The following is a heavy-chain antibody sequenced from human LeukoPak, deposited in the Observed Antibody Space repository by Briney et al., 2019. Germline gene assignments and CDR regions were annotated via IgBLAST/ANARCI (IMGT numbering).Heavy chain of an antibody. CDR3: ARGGVTVDY. CDR2: IYYSGST. CDR1: GGSISSGGYS. V-gene: IGHV4-30-4*07. Sequence: PSETLSLTCAVSGGSISSGGYSWSWIRQPPGKGLEWIGYIYYSGSTYYNPSLKSRVTISVDTSKNQFSLKLSPVTAADTAVYYCARGGVTVDYWGQGTLVTVSS. J-gene: IGHJ4*02. D-gene: IGHD3-10*01.